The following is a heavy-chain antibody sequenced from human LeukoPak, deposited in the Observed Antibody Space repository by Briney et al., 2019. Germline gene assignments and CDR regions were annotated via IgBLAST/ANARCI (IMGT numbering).Heavy chain of an antibody. Sequence: GGSLRLSCAASGFTFSSYSMNWVRQAPGKGLEWVSYIRSSSSTIYYADSVKGRFTISTDNANNSLYLQMNSLRAEDTAVYYCARDQVVPAALGAFDIWGQGTMVTVSS. CDR2: IRSSSSTI. J-gene: IGHJ3*02. V-gene: IGHV3-48*01. D-gene: IGHD2-2*01. CDR3: ARDQVVPAALGAFDI. CDR1: GFTFSSYS.